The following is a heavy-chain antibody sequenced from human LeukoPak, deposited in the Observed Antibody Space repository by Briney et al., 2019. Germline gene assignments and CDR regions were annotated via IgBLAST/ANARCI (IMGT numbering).Heavy chain of an antibody. V-gene: IGHV3-23*01. Sequence: GGFLRLSCAASGFTFSSYAMSWVRQAPGKGLEWVSAISGSGGSTYYADSVKGRFTISRDNSKNPLYLQMNSLRAEDTAVYYCAKLGIVVVVAATTWFDPWGQGTLVTVSS. D-gene: IGHD2-15*01. CDR3: AKLGIVVVVAATTWFDP. CDR2: ISGSGGST. CDR1: GFTFSSYA. J-gene: IGHJ5*02.